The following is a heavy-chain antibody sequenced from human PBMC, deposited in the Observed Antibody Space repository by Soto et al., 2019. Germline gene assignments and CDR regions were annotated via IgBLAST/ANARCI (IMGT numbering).Heavy chain of an antibody. CDR3: TTDKLWDWNYVTYDY. Sequence: EVQLVESGGGLVKPGGSLRLSCAASGFTFSNAWMSWVRQAPGKGLEWVGRIKSKTDGGTTDYAAPVKGRFTISRDDSKNTLYLKMNSLKTEDTAVYYCTTDKLWDWNYVTYDYWGRGTLVTVSS. J-gene: IGHJ4*02. V-gene: IGHV3-15*01. CDR2: IKSKTDGGTT. CDR1: GFTFSNAW. D-gene: IGHD1-7*01.